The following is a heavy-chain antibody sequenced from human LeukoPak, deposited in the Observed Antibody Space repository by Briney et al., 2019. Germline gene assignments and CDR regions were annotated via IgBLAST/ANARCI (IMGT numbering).Heavy chain of an antibody. D-gene: IGHD5-18*01. V-gene: IGHV3-9*03. CDR3: AKESWEGGYSYGWGYFDY. Sequence: PGGSLRLSCAASGFTFDDYAMHWVRQAPGKGLEWVSGISWNSGSIGYADSVKGRFTISRDNAKNSLYLQMNSLRAEDMALYYCAKESWEGGYSYGWGYFDYWGQGTLVTVSS. J-gene: IGHJ4*02. CDR1: GFTFDDYA. CDR2: ISWNSGSI.